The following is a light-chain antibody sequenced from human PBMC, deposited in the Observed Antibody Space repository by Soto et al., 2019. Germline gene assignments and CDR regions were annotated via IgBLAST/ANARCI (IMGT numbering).Light chain of an antibody. V-gene: IGLV2-14*03. J-gene: IGLJ1*01. CDR3: SSYTTSNTRQIV. CDR1: SSDVGGYNY. Sequence: QSVLTQPASVSGSPGQSITISCTGTSSDVGGYNYVSWYQHHPGKAPKLMIYDVSNRPSGVSNRFSGSKSGNTASLTISGPQAEDEADYYCSSYTTSNTRQIVFGTGTKLTVL. CDR2: DVS.